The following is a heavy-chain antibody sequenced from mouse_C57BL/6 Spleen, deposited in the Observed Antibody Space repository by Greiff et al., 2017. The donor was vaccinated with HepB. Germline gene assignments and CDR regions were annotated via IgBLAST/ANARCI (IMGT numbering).Heavy chain of an antibody. CDR1: GYAFSSSW. J-gene: IGHJ4*01. CDR3: ARYIPLRAMDY. D-gene: IGHD1-1*01. CDR2: IYPGDGDT. Sequence: VQLQQSGPELVKPGASVKISCKASGYAFSSSWMNWVKQRPGKGLEWIGRIYPGDGDTNYNGKFKGKATLTADKSSSTAYMQLSSLTSEDSAVYFCARYIPLRAMDYWGQGTSVTVSS. V-gene: IGHV1-82*01.